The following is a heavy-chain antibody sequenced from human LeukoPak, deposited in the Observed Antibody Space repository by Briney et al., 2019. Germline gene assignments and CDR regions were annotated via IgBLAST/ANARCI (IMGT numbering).Heavy chain of an antibody. D-gene: IGHD6-13*01. CDR3: AKSGVRAAADTNAFDI. J-gene: IGHJ3*02. Sequence: PGGSLRLSCAASGSTFDDYGMSWVRQAPGKGLEWVSGINWNGGSTGYADSVKGRFTISRDNAKNSLYLQMNSLRVEDTAVYYCAKSGVRAAADTNAFDIWGQGTMVTVSS. CDR1: GSTFDDYG. V-gene: IGHV3-20*04. CDR2: INWNGGST.